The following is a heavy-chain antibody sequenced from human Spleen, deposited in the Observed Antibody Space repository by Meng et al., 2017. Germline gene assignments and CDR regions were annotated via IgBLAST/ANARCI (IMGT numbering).Heavy chain of an antibody. V-gene: IGHV4-34*01. CDR3: ARSPRVGVLGY. CDR1: GGSFSGYY. Sequence: QVRLQQWGAGLLKPSETLSLTCAVYGGSFSGYYWSWIRQPPGKGLEWIGEINHSGSTNYNPSLKSRVTISVDTSKNQFSLKLSSVTAADTAVYYCARSPRVGVLGYWGQGTLVTVSS. J-gene: IGHJ4*02. D-gene: IGHD3-10*01. CDR2: INHSGST.